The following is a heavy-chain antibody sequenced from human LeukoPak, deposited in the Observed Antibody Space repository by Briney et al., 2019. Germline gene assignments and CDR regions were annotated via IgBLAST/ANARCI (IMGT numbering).Heavy chain of an antibody. Sequence: GGSLRLSCAASGFSFNDYDMHGARQAPGKGLEWVSLISGDGYNTYYADSVKGRFTISRDNSKNSLYLQMNSLRSEDSALYYCVLKVGHYCQLWAQGTLVTVSS. CDR2: ISGDGYNT. D-gene: IGHD2/OR15-2a*01. CDR3: VLKVGHYCQL. V-gene: IGHV3-43*02. J-gene: IGHJ4*02. CDR1: GFSFNDYD.